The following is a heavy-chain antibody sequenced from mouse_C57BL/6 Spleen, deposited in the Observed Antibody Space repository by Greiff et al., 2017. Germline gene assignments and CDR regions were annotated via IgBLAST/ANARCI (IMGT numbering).Heavy chain of an antibody. CDR2: IYPGSGST. CDR1: GYTFTSYW. Sequence: VQLQQPGAELVKPGASVKMSCKASGYTFTSYWITWVKQRPGQGLEWIGAIYPGSGSTNSHEKFKSKATLTVDTSSSTAYMQLSSLTSEDSAVYYCARDYYGSSYSAWFAYWGQGTLVTVSA. V-gene: IGHV1-55*01. D-gene: IGHD1-1*01. CDR3: ARDYYGSSYSAWFAY. J-gene: IGHJ3*01.